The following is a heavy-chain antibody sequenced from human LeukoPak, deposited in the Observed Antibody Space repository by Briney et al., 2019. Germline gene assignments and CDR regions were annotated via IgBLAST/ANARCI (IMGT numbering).Heavy chain of an antibody. J-gene: IGHJ5*02. CDR3: ARGESGYDSGFSWFDP. V-gene: IGHV4-30-4*07. Sequence: SETLSLTCAVSGGSISSGGYSWSWIRQPPGKGLEWIGYIYYSGSTYYNPSLKSRVTISVDTSKNQFSLKLSSVTAADTAVYYCARGESGYDSGFSWFDPWGQGTLVTVSS. CDR1: GGSISSGGYS. D-gene: IGHD5-12*01. CDR2: IYYSGST.